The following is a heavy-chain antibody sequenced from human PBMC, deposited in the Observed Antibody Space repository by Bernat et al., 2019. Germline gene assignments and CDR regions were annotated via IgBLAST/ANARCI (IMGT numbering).Heavy chain of an antibody. Sequence: QVQLVQSGAEVKKPGASVKVSCKASGYTFTSYGISWVRQAPGQGLEWMGWISAYNGNTNYEQKLQGRVTMTKDTSTSTAYMELRSLRSDDTAVYYCAREPPRYSSSPTGYYYCGMDVWGQGTTVTVSS. CDR3: AREPPRYSSSPTGYYYCGMDV. CDR2: ISAYNGNT. V-gene: IGHV1-18*01. D-gene: IGHD6-13*01. CDR1: GYTFTSYG. J-gene: IGHJ6*02.